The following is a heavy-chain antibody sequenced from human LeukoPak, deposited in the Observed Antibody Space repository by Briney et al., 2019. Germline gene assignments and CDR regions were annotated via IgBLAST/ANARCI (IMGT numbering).Heavy chain of an antibody. V-gene: IGHV3-23*01. J-gene: IGHJ4*02. Sequence: PGESLRLSCVGSGFTFSSHAISWVRQAPGKGLEWVSVIGATGSSAFYTDSVKGRFTISRDNSINTLFLQMNSVRAEDTAVYYCAREPGYSSSWYPIDYWGQGTLVTVSS. D-gene: IGHD6-13*01. CDR1: GFTFSSHA. CDR2: IGATGSSA. CDR3: AREPGYSSSWYPIDY.